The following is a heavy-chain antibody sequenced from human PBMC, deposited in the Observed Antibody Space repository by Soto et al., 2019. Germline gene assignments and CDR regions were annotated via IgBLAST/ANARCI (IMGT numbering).Heavy chain of an antibody. CDR2: IIPIFGTA. Sequence: ASVKVSCKASGGTFSSYALSWVRQAPGQGLEWMGGIIPIFGTANYAQKFQGRVTITADESTSTAYMELSSLRSEDTAVYYCARAGTDSSSSLFDYWGQGTLVTVPS. CDR3: ARAGTDSSSSLFDY. V-gene: IGHV1-69*13. CDR1: GGTFSSYA. J-gene: IGHJ4*02. D-gene: IGHD6-6*01.